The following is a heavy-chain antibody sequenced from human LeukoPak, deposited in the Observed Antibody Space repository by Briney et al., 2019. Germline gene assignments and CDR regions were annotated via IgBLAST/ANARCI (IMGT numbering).Heavy chain of an antibody. J-gene: IGHJ6*03. CDR3: ARALPYYYYMDV. CDR2: IYYSGST. Sequence: SETLSLTCAVYGGSFSGYYWGWIRQPPGEGLEWIGYIYYSGSTNYNPSLKSRVTISVDTSKNHFSLKLSSVTAADTAVYYCARALPYYYYMDVWGKGTTVTISS. D-gene: IGHD3-10*01. V-gene: IGHV4-59*01. CDR1: GGSFSGYY.